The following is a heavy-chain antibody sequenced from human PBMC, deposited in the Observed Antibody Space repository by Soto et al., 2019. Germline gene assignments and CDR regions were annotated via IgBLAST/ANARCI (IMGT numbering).Heavy chain of an antibody. CDR1: GGSFSGYY. V-gene: IGHV4-34*01. J-gene: IGHJ4*02. Sequence: LSLTCAVYGGSFSGYYWSWIRQPPGKGLEWIGEINHSGSTNYNPSLKSRVTISVDTSKNQFSLKLSSVTAADTAVYYCARSIVGATFINWGQGTLVTVSS. CDR3: ARSIVGATFIN. D-gene: IGHD1-26*01. CDR2: INHSGST.